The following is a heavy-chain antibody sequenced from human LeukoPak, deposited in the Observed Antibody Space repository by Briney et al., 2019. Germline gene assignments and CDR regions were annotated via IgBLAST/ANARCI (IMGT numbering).Heavy chain of an antibody. J-gene: IGHJ4*02. V-gene: IGHV4-39*01. CDR1: GGSISSGAYF. CDR3: ARNSVDGLELRKGYFDF. D-gene: IGHD1-7*01. CDR2: IYYTKNT. Sequence: PSETLSLTCTVFGGSISSGAYFWGWIRQPPGKGLEWIGSIYYTKNTYYNPSLKSRVTISVDTSKNQFSLKLGSVIAADTAVYYCARNSVDGLELRKGYFDFWGRGTLVTVSS.